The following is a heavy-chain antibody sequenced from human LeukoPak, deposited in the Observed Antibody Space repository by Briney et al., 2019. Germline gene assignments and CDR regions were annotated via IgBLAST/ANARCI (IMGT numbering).Heavy chain of an antibody. CDR3: ASLGTLVP. D-gene: IGHD3-9*01. V-gene: IGHV3-74*01. J-gene: IGHJ5*02. Sequence: GGSLRLSCAASGVTFSSYAMSWVRQAPGKGLVWVSRINTDGSITTYADSVKGRFTISRDNAKNTLYLQMNSLRDEDTAVYYCASLGTLVPWGQGTLVTVSS. CDR1: GVTFSSYA. CDR2: INTDGSIT.